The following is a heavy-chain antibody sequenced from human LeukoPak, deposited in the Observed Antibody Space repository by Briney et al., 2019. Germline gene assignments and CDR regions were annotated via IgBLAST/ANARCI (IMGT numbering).Heavy chain of an antibody. CDR3: ARAQVVTAIYYYYGMDV. J-gene: IGHJ6*02. V-gene: IGHV3-21*01. D-gene: IGHD2-21*02. Sequence: GGSLRLSCAASGFTFSSYSMNWVRQAPGKGLEWVSSISSSSSYIYYADSVKGRFTISRDNAKNSLYLQMNSLRAKDTAVYYCARAQVVTAIYYYYGMDVWGQGTTVTVSS. CDR1: GFTFSSYS. CDR2: ISSSSSYI.